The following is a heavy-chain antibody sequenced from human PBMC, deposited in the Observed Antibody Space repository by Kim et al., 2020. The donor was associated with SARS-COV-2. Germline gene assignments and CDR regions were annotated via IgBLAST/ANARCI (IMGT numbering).Heavy chain of an antibody. CDR3: AREPIAVAGLYYYFDY. CDR2: ISYDGSNK. D-gene: IGHD6-19*01. J-gene: IGHJ4*01. Sequence: GGSLRLSCAASGFTFSSYAMHWVRQAPGKGLEWVAVISYDGSNKYYADSVKGRFTISRDNSKNTLYLQMNSLRAEDTAVYYCAREPIAVAGLYYYFDYWG. CDR1: GFTFSSYA. V-gene: IGHV3-30*04.